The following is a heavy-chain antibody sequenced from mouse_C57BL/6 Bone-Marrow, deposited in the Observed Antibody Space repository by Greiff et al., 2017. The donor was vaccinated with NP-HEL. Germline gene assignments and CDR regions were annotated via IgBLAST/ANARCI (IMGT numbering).Heavy chain of an antibody. V-gene: IGHV5-12*01. CDR3: ARQGDYVGRVYCDY. Sequence: EVKLVESGGGLVQPGGSLKLSCAASGFTFSDYYMYWVRQTPEKRLEWVAYISNGGGSTYYPDTVKGRFTISRDNAKNTLYLQMSRLKSEDTAMYYCARQGDYVGRVYCDYWGQGTTLTVSS. CDR2: ISNGGGST. CDR1: GFTFSDYY. D-gene: IGHD2-4*01. J-gene: IGHJ2*01.